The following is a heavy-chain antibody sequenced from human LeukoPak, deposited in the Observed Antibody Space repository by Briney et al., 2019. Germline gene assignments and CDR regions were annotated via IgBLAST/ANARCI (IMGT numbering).Heavy chain of an antibody. CDR2: MNPNSGNT. V-gene: IGHV1-8*01. CDR3: ARGQGRRRYCSSTSCSFDY. J-gene: IGHJ4*02. Sequence: ASVKVSCKASGYTFTSYDINWVRQATGQGLEWMGWMNPNSGNTGYAQRFQGRVTMTRNTSISTAYMELSSLRPEDTAVYYCARGQGRRRYCSSTSCSFDYWGQGTLVTVSS. CDR1: GYTFTSYD. D-gene: IGHD2-2*01.